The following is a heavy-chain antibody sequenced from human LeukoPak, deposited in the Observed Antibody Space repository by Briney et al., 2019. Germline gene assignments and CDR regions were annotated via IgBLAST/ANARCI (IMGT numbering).Heavy chain of an antibody. CDR1: GGSISNYY. D-gene: IGHD2/OR15-2a*01. CDR3: ARLPPFNTFDI. V-gene: IGHV4-59*08. J-gene: IGHJ3*02. CDR2: IYYSGNT. Sequence: SETLSLTCTVAGGSISNYYWSWIRQPPGKGLERVGYIYYSGNTNYNPSLRSRLTISVDTSKNQFSLKLSSVTAADTAVYYCARLPPFNTFDIWGQGTMVTVSS.